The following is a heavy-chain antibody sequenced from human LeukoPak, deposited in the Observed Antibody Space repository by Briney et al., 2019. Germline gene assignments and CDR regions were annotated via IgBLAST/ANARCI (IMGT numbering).Heavy chain of an antibody. CDR2: NFPPDSTT. D-gene: IGHD3-16*01. Sequence: GESLKISCQGSGYTFTSFWIAWVRQVPGKGLEYMGINFPPDSTTTYSPSFQGQVTMSVDKSISTAYLQWSSLNASDTAMYYCARRGGAADFDYWGQGTLVTVSS. CDR1: GYTFTSFW. CDR3: ARRGGAADFDY. J-gene: IGHJ4*02. V-gene: IGHV5-51*01.